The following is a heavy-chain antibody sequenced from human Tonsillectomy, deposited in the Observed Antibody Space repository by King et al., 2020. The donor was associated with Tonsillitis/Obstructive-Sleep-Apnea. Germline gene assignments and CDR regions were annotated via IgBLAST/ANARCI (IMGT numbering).Heavy chain of an antibody. D-gene: IGHD1-1*01. CDR2: IKSNTDGGTT. CDR3: TGHNQFDY. Sequence: VQLVESGGGLVKPGGSLRLSCAASGFTFNNAWMSWVRQAPGKGLEWVGRIKSNTDGGTTDYAAPVKGRFTISRDDSKNTLYLQMNSLKSEDTAVYYCTGHNQFDYWGQGTLVTVSS. CDR1: GFTFNNAW. J-gene: IGHJ4*02. V-gene: IGHV3-15*01.